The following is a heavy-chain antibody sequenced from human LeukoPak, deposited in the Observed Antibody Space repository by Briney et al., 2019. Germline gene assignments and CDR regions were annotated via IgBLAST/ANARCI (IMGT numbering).Heavy chain of an antibody. CDR3: ARGGYYGDY. D-gene: IGHD3-22*01. CDR1: GYTFTSYD. CDR2: MNPNSGNT. J-gene: IGHJ4*02. Sequence: ASLKISCTASGYTFTSYDIYWGRHAPVQRLEWVWEMNPNSGNTGYAQKIQGRVTMTRNTSISTAYMELSSLRSEDTAVYYCARGGYYGDYWGQGTLVTVSS. V-gene: IGHV1-8*01.